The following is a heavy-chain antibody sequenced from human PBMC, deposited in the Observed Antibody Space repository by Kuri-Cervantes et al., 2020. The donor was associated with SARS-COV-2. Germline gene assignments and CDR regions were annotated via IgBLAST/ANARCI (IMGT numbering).Heavy chain of an antibody. V-gene: IGHV3-21*01. D-gene: IGHD6-13*01. CDR1: GFTFSSYS. Sequence: GESLKIXCAASGFTFSSYSMNWVRQAPGKGLEWVSXISSXSSYIYYADSVKGRFTISRDNAKNSLYLQMNSLRAEDTAXXYCARGGYXNSWYSDYWGQGTLVTVSS. CDR2: ISSXSSYI. J-gene: IGHJ4*02. CDR3: ARGGYXNSWYSDY.